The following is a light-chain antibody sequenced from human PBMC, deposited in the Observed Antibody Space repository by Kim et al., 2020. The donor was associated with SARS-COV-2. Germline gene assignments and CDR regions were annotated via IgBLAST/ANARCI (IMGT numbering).Light chain of an antibody. J-gene: IGKJ5*01. V-gene: IGKV3D-15*01. CDR2: GAS. CDR3: QQYKNWPPIT. CDR1: RSVSTD. Sequence: SAGGSATRSCRASRSVSTDLAWYQQKTGQGPRLLLYGASPRATGIPARFSGSGSGTEFTLTISGLQSEDLAVYYCQQYKNWPPITFGQGTRLEIK.